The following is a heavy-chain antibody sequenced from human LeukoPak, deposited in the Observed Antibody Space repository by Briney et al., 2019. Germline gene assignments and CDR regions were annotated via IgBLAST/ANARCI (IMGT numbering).Heavy chain of an antibody. CDR1: GFTFSAYS. V-gene: IGHV3-7*01. CDR3: ARGFQSGGSPV. D-gene: IGHD2-15*01. CDR2: IKKDGSEK. J-gene: IGHJ4*02. Sequence: GGSLRLSCAPSGFTFSAYSLSWVRQAPGKGLEWVAKIKKDGSEKDYVDSVKGRFTISRDNDKGSLYLQLNSLRVEDTAIYYCARGFQSGGSPVWGQRTLVTVSS.